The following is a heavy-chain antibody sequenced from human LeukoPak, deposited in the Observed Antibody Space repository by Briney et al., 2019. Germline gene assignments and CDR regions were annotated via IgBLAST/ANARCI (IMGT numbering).Heavy chain of an antibody. CDR2: ISGSGGST. V-gene: IGHV3-23*01. D-gene: IGHD3-10*01. J-gene: IGHJ4*02. CDR3: AKVANYGSFGSYFDY. Sequence: GGSLRLSCAASGFTFSRNGMTWVRQAPGKGLEWVSAISGSGGSTYYADSVKGRFTISRDNSKNTLYQQMNSLRAEDTAVYYCAKVANYGSFGSYFDYWGQGTLVTVSS. CDR1: GFTFSRNG.